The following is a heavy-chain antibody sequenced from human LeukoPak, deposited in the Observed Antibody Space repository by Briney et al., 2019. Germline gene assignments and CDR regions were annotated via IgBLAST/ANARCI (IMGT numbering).Heavy chain of an antibody. CDR1: GYTFTSYY. CDR3: ARDRLSAPDAFDI. J-gene: IGHJ3*02. D-gene: IGHD6-19*01. V-gene: IGHV1-69*04. CDR2: IIPILGIA. Sequence: EASVKVSCKASGYTFTSYYMHWVRQAPGQGLEWMGRIIPILGIANYAQKFQGRVTITADKSTSTAYMELSSLRSEDTAVYYCARDRLSAPDAFDIWGQGTMVTVSS.